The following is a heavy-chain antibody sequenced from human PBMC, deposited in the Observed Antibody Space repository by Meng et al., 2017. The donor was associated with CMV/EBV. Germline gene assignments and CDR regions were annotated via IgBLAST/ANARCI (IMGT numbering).Heavy chain of an antibody. CDR1: GYTFTSYY. J-gene: IGHJ4*02. D-gene: IGHD3-3*01. V-gene: IGHV1-46*01. CDR3: AREGYDFWSGVFDY. Sequence: ASVKVSCKASGYTFTSYYMHWVRQASGQGLEWMGIINPSGGSTSYAQKFQGRVTMTRDTSTSTVYMELNSLRAEDAAVYYCAREGYDFWSGVFDYWGQGTLVTVSS. CDR2: INPSGGST.